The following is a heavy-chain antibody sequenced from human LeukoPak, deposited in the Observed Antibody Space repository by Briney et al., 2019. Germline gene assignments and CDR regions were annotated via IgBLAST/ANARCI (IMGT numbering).Heavy chain of an antibody. D-gene: IGHD2/OR15-2a*01. J-gene: IGHJ4*02. CDR1: GGSISSGGFS. CDR2: IYHSGST. Sequence: SQTLSLTCAVSGGSISSGGFSWSWIRQPPGKGLEWIGYIYHSGSTYYNPSLKSRVTISVDRSKNQFSLKLSSVTAADTAVYYCASTSFYGPGYWGQGTLVTVSS. CDR3: ASTSFYGPGY. V-gene: IGHV4-30-2*01.